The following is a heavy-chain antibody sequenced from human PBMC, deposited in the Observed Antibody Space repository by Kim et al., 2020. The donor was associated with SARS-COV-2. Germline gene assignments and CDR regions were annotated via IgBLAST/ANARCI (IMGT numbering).Heavy chain of an antibody. CDR1: GGSFSGYY. D-gene: IGHD3-10*01. J-gene: IGHJ5*02. CDR2: INHSGST. CDR3: ARALLWFGESNWFDP. V-gene: IGHV4-34*01. Sequence: SETLSLTCAVYGGSFSGYYWSWIRQPPGKGLEWIGEINHSGSTNYNPSLKSRVTISVDTSKNQFSLKLSSVTAADTAVYYCARALLWFGESNWFDPWGQGTLVTVSS.